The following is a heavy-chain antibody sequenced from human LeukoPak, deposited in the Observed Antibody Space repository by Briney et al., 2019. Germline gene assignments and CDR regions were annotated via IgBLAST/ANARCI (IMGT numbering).Heavy chain of an antibody. D-gene: IGHD1-26*01. CDR2: IYPGGSDT. Sequence: GESLKISCKSSGYSFTSYWIGWVRQMPGKGLEWMGIIYPGGSDTGYSPSFQGQVTMSADRSITTAYLQWSSLKASDTAMYYCARVGTHSGSYYLDYWGQGTLVTVSS. J-gene: IGHJ4*02. CDR3: ARVGTHSGSYYLDY. V-gene: IGHV5-51*01. CDR1: GYSFTSYW.